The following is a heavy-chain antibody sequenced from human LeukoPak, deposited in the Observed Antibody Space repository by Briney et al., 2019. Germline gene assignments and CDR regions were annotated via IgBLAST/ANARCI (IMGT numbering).Heavy chain of an antibody. V-gene: IGHV1-18*04. J-gene: IGHJ4*02. Sequence: ASAKVFCKASGYTFISYGIRCWLRAPGQGREWMVWISAYNGNTNYAQKLHGSVTMNTDTSTSTAYMELRSLRSDDTAVYYCARDDRSGSATDYWGQGTLVTVSS. CDR2: ISAYNGNT. CDR1: GYTFISYG. CDR3: ARDDRSGSATDY. D-gene: IGHD1-26*01.